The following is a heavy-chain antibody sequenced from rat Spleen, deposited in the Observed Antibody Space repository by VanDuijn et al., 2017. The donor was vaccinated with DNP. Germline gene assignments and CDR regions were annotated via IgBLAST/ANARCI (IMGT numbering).Heavy chain of an antibody. V-gene: IGHV5S23*01. Sequence: EVQLVETGGGLVQPGKSLKLSCAASRFTFSNYYMAWVRQAPTKGLEWVAAISTGGGNTYYRDSVKGRFTISRDNAKSTLYLQMDSLRSEETATYYCAKAGGYSPWYFDYWGQGVMVTVSS. CDR1: RFTFSNYY. CDR2: ISTGGGNT. D-gene: IGHD1-11*01. CDR3: AKAGGYSPWYFDY. J-gene: IGHJ2*01.